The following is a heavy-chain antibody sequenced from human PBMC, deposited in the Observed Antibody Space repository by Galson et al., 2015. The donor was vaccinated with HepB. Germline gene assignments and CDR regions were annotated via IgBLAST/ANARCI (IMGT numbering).Heavy chain of an antibody. J-gene: IGHJ4*02. CDR3: ASLVGASPGYY. CDR1: GGSITIGSYD. Sequence: TLSLTCTVSGGSITIGSYDWSWIRQPAGKGLEWIGRIYTSGNTDYTPPLKSRVTMSVDTSKNPFSLRVSSVTAADTAVYYCASLVGASPGYYWGQGTLVTVSS. CDR2: IYTSGNT. D-gene: IGHD1-26*01. V-gene: IGHV4-61*02.